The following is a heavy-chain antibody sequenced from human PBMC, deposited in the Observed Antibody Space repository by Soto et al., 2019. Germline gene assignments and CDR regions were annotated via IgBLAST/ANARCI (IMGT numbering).Heavy chain of an antibody. J-gene: IGHJ4*02. Sequence: SETLSLTCTVSGGSISSGGYYWSWIRQHPGKGLEWIGYIYYSGSTYYNPSLKSRVNISVDTSKNQFSLKLSSVTAADTAVYYCARATTVVTHFDYWGQGTLVTVSS. V-gene: IGHV4-31*03. CDR3: ARATTVVTHFDY. CDR2: IYYSGST. D-gene: IGHD4-17*01. CDR1: GGSISSGGYY.